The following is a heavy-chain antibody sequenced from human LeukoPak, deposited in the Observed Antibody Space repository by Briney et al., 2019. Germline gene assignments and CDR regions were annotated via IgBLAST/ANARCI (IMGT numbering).Heavy chain of an antibody. CDR1: GFTVSSNY. J-gene: IGHJ6*02. D-gene: IGHD6-13*01. Sequence: PGGSLRLSCAASGFTVSSNYMSWVRQAPGKGLEWVSVIYSGGSTYYADSVKGRFTISRDNSKNTLYLQMNSLRAEDTAVYYCARDLVAAAGTNYYYYGMDVWGQGTTVTVSS. CDR2: IYSGGST. CDR3: ARDLVAAAGTNYYYYGMDV. V-gene: IGHV3-53*01.